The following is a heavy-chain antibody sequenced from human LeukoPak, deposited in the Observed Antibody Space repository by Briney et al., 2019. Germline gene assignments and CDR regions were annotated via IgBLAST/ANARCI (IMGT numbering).Heavy chain of an antibody. D-gene: IGHD4-17*01. CDR2: ISVGGSTT. CDR1: GFTFSTYA. V-gene: IGHV3-23*01. CDR3: ARAMTSVSFFDY. Sequence: GSLRLSCAATGFTFSTYAMSWVRQAPGKGLEWVSAISVGGSTTYYADSVKGRFTISRDNSKNTLYLQMNSLRGEDTAVYYCARAMTSVSFFDYWGQGTLVTVSS. J-gene: IGHJ4*02.